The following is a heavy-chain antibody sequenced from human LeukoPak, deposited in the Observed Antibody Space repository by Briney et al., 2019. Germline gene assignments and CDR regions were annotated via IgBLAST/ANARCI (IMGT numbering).Heavy chain of an antibody. CDR3: AREQQLVYYYYYYYMDV. D-gene: IGHD6-13*01. Sequence: SETLSLTCTVSGGSISSSSYYWGWIRQPPGKGLEWIGSIYYSGSTYYNPSLKSRVTISVDTSKNQFSLKLSSVTAADTAVYYCAREQQLVYYYYYYYMDVWGKGTTVTISS. V-gene: IGHV4-39*07. J-gene: IGHJ6*03. CDR1: GGSISSSSYY. CDR2: IYYSGST.